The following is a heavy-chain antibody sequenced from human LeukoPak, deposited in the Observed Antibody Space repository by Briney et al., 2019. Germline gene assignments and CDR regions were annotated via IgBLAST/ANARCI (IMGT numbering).Heavy chain of an antibody. Sequence: GGSLRLSCAASGFTFSSYGMHWVRQAPGKGLEWVAFIRYDGSNKYYADSVKGRFTISRDNSKNTLYLQMNSLRAEDTAVYYCAAFHDSPIAAARHYWGQGTLVTVSS. V-gene: IGHV3-30*02. CDR2: IRYDGSNK. D-gene: IGHD6-13*01. CDR3: AAFHDSPIAAARHY. J-gene: IGHJ4*02. CDR1: GFTFSSYG.